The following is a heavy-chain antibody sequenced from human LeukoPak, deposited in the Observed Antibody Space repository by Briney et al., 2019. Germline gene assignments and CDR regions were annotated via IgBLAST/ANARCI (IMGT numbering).Heavy chain of an antibody. Sequence: PSETLSLTCAVYGGSFSGYYWSWIRQPPGKGLEWIGEINHSGSTNYNPSLKSRVTISVDTSKNQFSLKLSSVTAADTAVYYCARRDRMVRGATGYDYWGQGTLVTVSS. CDR2: INHSGST. CDR3: ARRDRMVRGATGYDY. V-gene: IGHV4-34*01. J-gene: IGHJ4*02. CDR1: GGSFSGYY. D-gene: IGHD3-10*01.